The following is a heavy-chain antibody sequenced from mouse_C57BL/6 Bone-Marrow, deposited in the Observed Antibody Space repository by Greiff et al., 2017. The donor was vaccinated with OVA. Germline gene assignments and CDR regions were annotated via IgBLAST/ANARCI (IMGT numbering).Heavy chain of an antibody. Sequence: QVQLQQSGAELVMPGASVKLSCKASGYTFTSYWMHWVKQRPGQGLEWIGEIDPSDSYTNYNQKFKGKSTLTVDKSSSTAYVQLSSLTSEDSAVYYCARLIYWQAMDYWGQGTSVTVSS. CDR3: ARLIYWQAMDY. CDR2: IDPSDSYT. V-gene: IGHV1-69*01. D-gene: IGHD1-1*01. J-gene: IGHJ4*01. CDR1: GYTFTSYW.